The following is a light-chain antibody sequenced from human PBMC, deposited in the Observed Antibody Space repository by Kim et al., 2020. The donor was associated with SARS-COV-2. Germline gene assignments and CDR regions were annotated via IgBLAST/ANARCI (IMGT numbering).Light chain of an antibody. V-gene: IGLV3-1*01. J-gene: IGLJ2*01. CDR2: QDT. Sequence: LSPGPTASITCSGDKLGDKFASCYQQKPGQSPVLVIYQDTRRPSEIPERLSGSNSGDTATLTISGTQAMDEADYYCQAWATDSVTFGGGTQLTVL. CDR1: KLGDKF. CDR3: QAWATDSVT.